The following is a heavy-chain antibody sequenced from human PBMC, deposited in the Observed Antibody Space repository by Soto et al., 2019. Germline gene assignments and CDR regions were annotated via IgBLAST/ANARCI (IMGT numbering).Heavy chain of an antibody. D-gene: IGHD5-12*01. CDR2: IHHNVST. CDR1: GGSFSSGCYS. J-gene: IGHJ4*02. Sequence: SETLSLTCTVSGGSFSSGCYSWSWLRQPPGKGLEWIGYIHHNVSTYYNPALKSRVTMSVDTSKNQFSLKLISVTAADTAKYFCAREGNLGRWLQPLDFWGQGTLVTVSS. V-gene: IGHV4-30-2*01. CDR3: AREGNLGRWLQPLDF.